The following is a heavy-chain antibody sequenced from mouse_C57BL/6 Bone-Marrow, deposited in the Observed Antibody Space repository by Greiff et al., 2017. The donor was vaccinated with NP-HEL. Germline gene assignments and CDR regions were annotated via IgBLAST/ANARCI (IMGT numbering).Heavy chain of an antibody. CDR2: IDPETGGT. J-gene: IGHJ4*01. CDR3: TEGDY. Sequence: QVQLQQPGAELVRPGASVTLSCKASGYTFTDYEMHWVKQTPVHGLEWIGAIDPETGGTAYNQKFKGKAILTADKSSSTAYMELRSLTSEDSAGYYCTEGDYWGQGTSVTVSS. CDR1: GYTFTDYE. V-gene: IGHV1-15*01.